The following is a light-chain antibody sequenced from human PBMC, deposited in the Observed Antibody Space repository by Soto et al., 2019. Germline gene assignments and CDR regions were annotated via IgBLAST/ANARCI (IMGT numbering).Light chain of an antibody. CDR2: AAS. J-gene: IGKJ4*01. CDR1: QSVTSSY. V-gene: IGKV3-20*01. CDR3: QQYGSSPRLT. Sequence: EIVLTQSPGTLSLSPGERATLSCRASQSVTSSYLAWYQQKPGQAPRLLIYAASSRATGIPDRFSGSGSGTDFTLTISRLEPEDFAVYYCQQYGSSPRLTFGGGTKVVIK.